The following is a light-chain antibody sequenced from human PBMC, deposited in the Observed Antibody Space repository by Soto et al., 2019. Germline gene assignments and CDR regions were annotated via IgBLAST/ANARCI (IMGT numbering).Light chain of an antibody. CDR1: QTVSITY. V-gene: IGKV3-20*01. Sequence: VLTQFPRTLTLSPLEIATISCRASQTVSITYLTWYQQKPGQAPRLLIFGASKRATGIPPTFSGSGSGRDFTLTISGLQPEDFAVYYCQQYGSSPPISFGQGTRLEIK. CDR3: QQYGSSPPIS. CDR2: GAS. J-gene: IGKJ5*01.